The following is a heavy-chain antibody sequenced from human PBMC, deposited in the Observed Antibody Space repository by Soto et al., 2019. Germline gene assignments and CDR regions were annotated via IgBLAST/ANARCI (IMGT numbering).Heavy chain of an antibody. J-gene: IGHJ4*02. V-gene: IGHV4-4*07. CDR1: YY. Sequence: YYWSWILQPAGKGLEWIGRIYTSGSTNYNPSLKSRVTMSGDTSKNQFSLKLSSVTAADTAVYYCARDRLQYLDNWGLGTLVTGSS. CDR3: ARDRLQYLDN. D-gene: IGHD4-4*01. CDR2: IYTSGST.